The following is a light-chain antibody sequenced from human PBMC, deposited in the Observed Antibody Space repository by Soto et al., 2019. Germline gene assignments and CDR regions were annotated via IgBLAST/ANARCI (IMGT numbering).Light chain of an antibody. CDR3: QQCSSYTT. J-gene: IGKJ1*01. CDR1: QSVTNNY. V-gene: IGKV3-20*01. CDR2: GAS. Sequence: EIVLTQSPGTLSLSPGERATLACRASQSVTNNYVTWSQQKSGQAPRRLIFGASLSGSGVPARFSGCGSGTYGNLTIRSLDGEDVEVYHGQQCSSYTTFGPGTKVYVK.